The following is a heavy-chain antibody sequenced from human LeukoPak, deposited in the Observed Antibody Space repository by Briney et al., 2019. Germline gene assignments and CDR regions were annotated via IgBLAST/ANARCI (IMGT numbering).Heavy chain of an antibody. CDR2: VKQDGSEK. J-gene: IGHJ1*01. CDR3: ARPPGIAAAGYFQH. D-gene: IGHD6-13*01. Sequence: PGGSLRLSCAASGFTFSSYWMSWVRQAPGKGLEWVANVKQDGSEKYYVDSVKGRFTISRDNAKNSLYLQMNSLRAEDTAVYYCARPPGIAAAGYFQHWGQGTLVTVSS. V-gene: IGHV3-7*01. CDR1: GFTFSSYW.